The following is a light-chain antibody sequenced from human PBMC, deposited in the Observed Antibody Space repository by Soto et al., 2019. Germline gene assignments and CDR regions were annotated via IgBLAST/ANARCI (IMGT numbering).Light chain of an antibody. CDR2: GAS. J-gene: IGKJ5*01. Sequence: AIQMTQSPSSLSASVGYRFTLTCRASRSIRTAFGWYQQPPGKPPQVLIYGASTLANGAPSRFIGSGYGKDFTPTISSLLHEDFAYYYCQQFNNPITFGQGTRLEIK. V-gene: IGKV1D-13*01. CDR3: QQFNNPIT. CDR1: RSIRTA.